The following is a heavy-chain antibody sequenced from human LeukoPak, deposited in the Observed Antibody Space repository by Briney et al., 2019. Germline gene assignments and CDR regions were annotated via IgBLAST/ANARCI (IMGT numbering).Heavy chain of an antibody. CDR1: GFTVSSNY. V-gene: IGHV3-53*01. CDR3: ARSTNEARLRYYVPPNDY. CDR2: LYSDGTT. J-gene: IGHJ4*02. D-gene: IGHD3-9*01. Sequence: PGGSLRLSCAASGFTVSSNYMSWVRQAPGKGLGWVSVLYSDGTTYYADSVKGRFTISRDNFKNTVYLQMNSLRAEDTAVYYCARSTNEARLRYYVPPNDYWGQGTLVTVSS.